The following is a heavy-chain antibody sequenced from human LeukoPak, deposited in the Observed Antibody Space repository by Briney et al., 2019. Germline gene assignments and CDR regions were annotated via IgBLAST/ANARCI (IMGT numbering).Heavy chain of an antibody. CDR2: ISSSGSTI. J-gene: IGHJ4*02. Sequence: GGSLRLSXAASGFTFSSYEMNWVRQAPGKGLEWVSYISSSGSTIYYADSVKGRFAISRDNAKNSLYLQINSLRAEDTAVYYCARGGYSYGYTYFDYWGQGTLVTVSS. D-gene: IGHD5-18*01. CDR3: ARGGYSYGYTYFDY. V-gene: IGHV3-48*03. CDR1: GFTFSSYE.